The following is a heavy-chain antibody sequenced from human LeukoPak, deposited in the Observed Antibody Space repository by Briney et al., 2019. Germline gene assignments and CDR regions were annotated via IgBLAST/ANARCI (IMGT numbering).Heavy chain of an antibody. CDR1: GGTFSSYA. J-gene: IGHJ1*01. CDR2: IVPIFGTA. CDR3: ARGYCSSTSCYNEYFQH. V-gene: IGHV1-69*01. Sequence: ASVKVSCKASGGTFSSYAISRVRQAPGQGLEWMGGIVPIFGTANYAQKFQGRVTIAAGESTSTAYMELSSLRSEDTAVYYCARGYCSSTSCYNEYFQHWGQGTLVTVSS. D-gene: IGHD2-2*02.